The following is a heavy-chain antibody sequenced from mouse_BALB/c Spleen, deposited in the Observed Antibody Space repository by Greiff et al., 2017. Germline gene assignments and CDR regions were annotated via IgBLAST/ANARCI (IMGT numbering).Heavy chain of an antibody. D-gene: IGHD6-1*01. J-gene: IGHJ3*01. CDR3: ARDNGLYEGWGGFAY. Sequence: QVQLKQSGPGLVAPSQSLSITCTVSGFSLTSYGVHWVRQPPGKGLEWLGVIWAGGSTNYNSALMSRLSISKDNSKSQVFLKMNSLQTDDTAMYYCARDNGLYEGWGGFAYWGQGTLVTVSA. V-gene: IGHV2-9*02. CDR1: GFSLTSYG. CDR2: IWAGGST.